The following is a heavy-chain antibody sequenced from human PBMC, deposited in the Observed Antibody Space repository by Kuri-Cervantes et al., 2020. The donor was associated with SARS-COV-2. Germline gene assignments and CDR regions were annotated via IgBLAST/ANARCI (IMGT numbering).Heavy chain of an antibody. CDR3: AREFFNDSGWYS. CDR1: GFTFSSYG. CDR2: ISFGGTNK. V-gene: IGHV3-30*03. D-gene: IGHD6-19*01. J-gene: IGHJ4*02. Sequence: LSLTCAASGFTFSSYGMHWVRQAPGKGLEWVAVISFGGTNKYYADSVKGRFTISRDNSKNTLYLQMNSLTAEDTAVYYCAREFFNDSGWYSWGQGTLVTVSS.